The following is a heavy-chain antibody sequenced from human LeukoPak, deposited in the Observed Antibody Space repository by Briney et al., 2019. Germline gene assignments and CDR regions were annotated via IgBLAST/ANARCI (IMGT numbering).Heavy chain of an antibody. CDR3: TRDKALGYSSSLESDY. CDR1: GFTFGDYA. CDR2: IRSKAYGGTT. Sequence: QTGGSLRPSCTASGFTFGDYAMSWVRQAPGKGRGWVGLIRSKAYGGTTEYAASVKGRFTISRDDSKSIAYLQMNSLKTEDTAVYYCTRDKALGYSSSLESDYWGQGTLVTVSS. J-gene: IGHJ4*02. V-gene: IGHV3-49*04. D-gene: IGHD6-13*01.